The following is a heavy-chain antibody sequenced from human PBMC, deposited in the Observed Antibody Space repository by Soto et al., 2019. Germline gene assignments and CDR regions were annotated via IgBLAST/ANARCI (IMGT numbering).Heavy chain of an antibody. V-gene: IGHV2-5*02. CDR3: AHRVLRTVFGLVTTTAIYFDF. Sequence: QITLKESGPTVVKPTEPLTLTCTFSGFSLTTSGVGVGWVRQSPGKAPEWLALIYWDDDKRYSTSLNSRLIITNDTSKNQVVLTMANVDPADTATYYCAHRVLRTVFGLVTTTAIYFDFWGPGTPVVVSS. CDR1: GFSLTTSGVG. D-gene: IGHD3-3*01. J-gene: IGHJ4*02. CDR2: IYWDDDK.